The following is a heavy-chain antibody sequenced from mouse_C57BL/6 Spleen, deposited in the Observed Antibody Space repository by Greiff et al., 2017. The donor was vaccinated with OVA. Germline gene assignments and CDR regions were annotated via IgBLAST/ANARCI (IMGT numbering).Heavy chain of an antibody. V-gene: IGHV1-81*01. J-gene: IGHJ3*01. CDR1: GYTFTSYG. CDR3: AYDYDAWFAY. CDR2: INPRSGNT. D-gene: IGHD2-4*01. Sequence: QVQLQQSGAELARPGASVKLSCKASGYTFTSYGISWVKQRTGQGLEWIGEINPRSGNTYYNEKFKGKATLTADKSSSTAYMELRSLTSEDSAVYFCAYDYDAWFAYWGQGTLVTVSA.